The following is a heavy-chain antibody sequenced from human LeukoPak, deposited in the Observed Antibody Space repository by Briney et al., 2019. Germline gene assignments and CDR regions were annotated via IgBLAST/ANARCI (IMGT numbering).Heavy chain of an antibody. CDR2: IYYSGST. V-gene: IGHV4-59*01. D-gene: IGHD6-13*01. Sequence: PSETLSLTCTVSGGSISSYYWSWIRQPPGKGLECIGYIYYSGSTNYNPSLKSRVTISVDTSKNQFSLKLSSVTAADTAVYYCARDRVGQQLVGRNYYYYYMDVWGKGTTVTISS. CDR1: GGSISSYY. J-gene: IGHJ6*03. CDR3: ARDRVGQQLVGRNYYYYYMDV.